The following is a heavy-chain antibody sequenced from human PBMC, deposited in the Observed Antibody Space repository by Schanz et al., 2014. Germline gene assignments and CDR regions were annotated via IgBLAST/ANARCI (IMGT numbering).Heavy chain of an antibody. D-gene: IGHD1-26*01. Sequence: EVQLLESGGGLVQPGGSLRLSCAASGFTFSSYAMSWVRQAPGKGLEWVSAISGSGGTTYYADSVKGRFTISRDNSKNTLFLQMNRLRADDTAVYYCARDHATESYYSAGPPIDYWGQGTLLTVSS. CDR2: ISGSGGTT. CDR3: ARDHATESYYSAGPPIDY. J-gene: IGHJ4*02. CDR1: GFTFSSYA. V-gene: IGHV3-23*01.